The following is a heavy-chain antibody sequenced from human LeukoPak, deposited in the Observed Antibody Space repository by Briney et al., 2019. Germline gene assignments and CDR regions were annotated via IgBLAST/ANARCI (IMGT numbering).Heavy chain of an antibody. V-gene: IGHV4-34*09. J-gene: IGHJ5*02. CDR1: GGSFSGYY. CDR3: ARGSVVVVAATPVSNWFDP. D-gene: IGHD2-15*01. Sequence: SETLSLTCAVYGGSFSGYYWSWIRQPPGKGLEWIGEINHSGSTNYNPSLKSRVTISVDTSKNQFSLKLSSVTAADTAVYYCARGSVVVVAATPVSNWFDPWGQGTLVTVSS. CDR2: INHSGST.